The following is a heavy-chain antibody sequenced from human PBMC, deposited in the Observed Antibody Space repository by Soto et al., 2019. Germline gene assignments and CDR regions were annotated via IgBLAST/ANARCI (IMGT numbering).Heavy chain of an antibody. Sequence: GGSLRLSCVGSGFVFSTSWMTWVRQAPGKGLEWLANIKPDGSELYYADSVKGRFTISRDNAKNSLFLQMTDLRVEDTAVYYCAKDAGDDASSGYYYFDYWGQGTVVTVSS. CDR2: IKPDGSEL. CDR3: AKDAGDDASSGYYYFDY. V-gene: IGHV3-7*03. CDR1: GFVFSTSW. J-gene: IGHJ4*02. D-gene: IGHD3-22*01.